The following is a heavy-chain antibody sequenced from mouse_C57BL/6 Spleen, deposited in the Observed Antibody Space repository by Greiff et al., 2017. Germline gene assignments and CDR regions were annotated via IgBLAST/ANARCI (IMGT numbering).Heavy chain of an antibody. CDR1: GYAFSSSW. V-gene: IGHV1-82*01. Sequence: QVQLQQSGPELVKPGASVKISCKASGYAFSSSWMNWVKQRPGKGLEWIGRIYPGDGDTNYNGKFKGKATLTADKSSSTAYMQLSSLTSEDSAVYSCERILYSNYVIGDYWGQGTTLTVSS. CDR2: IYPGDGDT. D-gene: IGHD2-5*01. CDR3: ERILYSNYVIGDY. J-gene: IGHJ2*01.